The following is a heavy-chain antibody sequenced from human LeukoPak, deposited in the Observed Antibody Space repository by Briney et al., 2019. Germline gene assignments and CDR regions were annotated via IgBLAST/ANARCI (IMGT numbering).Heavy chain of an antibody. Sequence: PGGSLRLSCAASGFTFSNAWMSWVRQAPGKGLEWVGRIKSKTDGGTTDYAAPVKGRFTISRDDSKNTLYLQMNSLKTEDTAVYYCTTAYYYDSSGPDYWGQGTLVTISS. V-gene: IGHV3-15*01. CDR3: TTAYYYDSSGPDY. D-gene: IGHD3-22*01. CDR1: GFTFSNAW. J-gene: IGHJ4*02. CDR2: IKSKTDGGTT.